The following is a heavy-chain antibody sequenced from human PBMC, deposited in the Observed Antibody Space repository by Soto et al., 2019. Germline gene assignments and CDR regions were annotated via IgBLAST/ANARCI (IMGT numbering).Heavy chain of an antibody. Sequence: EMQLVESGGGSVQPGGSLRLSCVASGFTISDYYMDWVRQAPGKGLEWVARVKHRPKNYGTEYAASVTGRFIISRDDSQNSMFLLTNNLKAEDTAGYYCVRNAPGWFVPWGQGTLVTVSS. CDR3: VRNAPGWFVP. D-gene: IGHD3-10*01. CDR2: VKHRPKNYGT. V-gene: IGHV3-72*01. J-gene: IGHJ5*02. CDR1: GFTISDYY.